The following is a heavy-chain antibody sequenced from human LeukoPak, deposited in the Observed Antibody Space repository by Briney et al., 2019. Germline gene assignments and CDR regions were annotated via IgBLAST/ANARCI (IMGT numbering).Heavy chain of an antibody. CDR2: ISTGSSTI. CDR3: ARDTAFDI. V-gene: IGHV3-48*02. J-gene: IGHJ3*02. Sequence: GGSLRLSCAVSGFTFSDYGMSWVRQAPGKGLEWVSYISTGSSTIYYADSVKGRFTISRDNAKNSLYPQVNSLRDEDTAVYYCARDTAFDIWGQGTMVTVSS. CDR1: GFTFSDYG.